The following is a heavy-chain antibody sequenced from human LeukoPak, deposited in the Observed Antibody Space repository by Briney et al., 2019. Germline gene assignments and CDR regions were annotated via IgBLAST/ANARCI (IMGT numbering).Heavy chain of an antibody. J-gene: IGHJ4*02. CDR2: IRYDGSNK. V-gene: IGHV3-30*02. CDR3: AKSVGATDPFDY. CDR1: GFTFSSYG. D-gene: IGHD1-26*01. Sequence: GGSLRLSCAASGFTFSSYGMHWVRQAPGKGLEWVAFIRYDGSNKYYADSVKGRFTIYRDNSKNTLYLQMNSLGAEDTAVYYCAKSVGATDPFDYWGQGTLVSVSS.